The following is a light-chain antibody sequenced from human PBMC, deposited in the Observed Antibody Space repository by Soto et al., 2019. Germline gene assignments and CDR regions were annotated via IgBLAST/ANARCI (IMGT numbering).Light chain of an antibody. V-gene: IGKV1-8*01. J-gene: IGKJ3*01. CDR2: AAS. CDR1: QGISSY. CDR3: QQYYSYPFT. Sequence: AIRMTQSPSSFSASTGDRVTITCRASQGISSYLAWYQQKPGKAPKLLIYAASTLQSGVPSRFSGSGSGTDVTLNISCLQSEDFATYYCQQYYSYPFTFGPGTKGDIK.